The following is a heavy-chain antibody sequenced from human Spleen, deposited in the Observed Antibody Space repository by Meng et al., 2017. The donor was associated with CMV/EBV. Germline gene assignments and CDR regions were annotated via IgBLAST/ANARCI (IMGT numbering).Heavy chain of an antibody. Sequence: GESLKISCAASGFTFSSYSMNWVRQAPGKGLEWVSSISSSSSYIYYADSVKGRFTISRDNAKNSLYLQMNSLRAEDTAVYYCARDYDSSGGGYYGMGVWGQGTTVTVSS. D-gene: IGHD3-22*01. CDR3: ARDYDSSGGGYYGMGV. CDR2: ISSSSSYI. CDR1: GFTFSSYS. J-gene: IGHJ6*02. V-gene: IGHV3-21*01.